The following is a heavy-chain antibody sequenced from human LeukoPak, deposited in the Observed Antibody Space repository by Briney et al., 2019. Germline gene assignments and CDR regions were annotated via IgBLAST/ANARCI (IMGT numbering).Heavy chain of an antibody. CDR3: AIGLHGTGYYEY. J-gene: IGHJ4*02. CDR1: GYSFTSYW. V-gene: IGHV5-51*01. Sequence: HGESLKISCKGSGYSFTSYWIGWVRQLPGKGLEWMAFIKAGDSETRYRPSFQGQVTISVDKSISTAYLQWSSLKASDTAMYYCAIGLHGTGYYEYCGQGTLVTVSS. CDR2: IKAGDSET. D-gene: IGHD3-10*01.